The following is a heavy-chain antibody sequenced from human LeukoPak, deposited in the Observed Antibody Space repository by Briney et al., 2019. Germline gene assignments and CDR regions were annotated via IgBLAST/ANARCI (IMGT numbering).Heavy chain of an antibody. CDR3: ARDWAWEQVWFQH. D-gene: IGHD1-26*01. CDR1: GYTFTGSY. Sequence: ASVKVSCKASGYTFTGSYMHWVRQAPGQGLDWMGWINPNNGGTNYAQKFQGRVTMTRDTSISTAYMELSRLRSDDTAVYYCARDWAWEQVWFQHWGQGTQVIVSS. CDR2: INPNNGGT. V-gene: IGHV1-2*02. J-gene: IGHJ1*01.